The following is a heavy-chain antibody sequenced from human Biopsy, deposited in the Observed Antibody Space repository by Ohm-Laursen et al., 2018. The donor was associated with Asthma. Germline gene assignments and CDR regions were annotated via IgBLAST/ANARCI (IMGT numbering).Heavy chain of an antibody. Sequence: PSQTLSLTCTASGGSVNISGFYWSWVRQHPGRGPEWIGYISYDGSSYYNPSLKSRVTITLETSQNQFSLKLTSVTASDSALYYCARDLAGSCPSASCYGLDSWGQGAQVTVSS. CDR1: GGSVNISGFY. D-gene: IGHD2-2*01. J-gene: IGHJ5*01. CDR2: ISYDGSS. V-gene: IGHV4-31*03. CDR3: ARDLAGSCPSASCYGLDS.